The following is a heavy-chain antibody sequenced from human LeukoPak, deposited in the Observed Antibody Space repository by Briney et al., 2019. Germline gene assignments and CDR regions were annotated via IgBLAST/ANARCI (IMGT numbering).Heavy chain of an antibody. V-gene: IGHV3-7*01. CDR1: GFTFSSYW. CDR2: IKQDGSEK. CDR3: ARRGYDSSGYYLFHDAFDI. D-gene: IGHD3-22*01. Sequence: GGSLRLSCAASGFTFSSYWMSWVRQAPGKGLEWVANIKQDGSEKYYVDSVKGRFTISRDKAKNSLYLQMNSLRAEGTAVYYCARRGYDSSGYYLFHDAFDIWGQGTMVTVSS. J-gene: IGHJ3*02.